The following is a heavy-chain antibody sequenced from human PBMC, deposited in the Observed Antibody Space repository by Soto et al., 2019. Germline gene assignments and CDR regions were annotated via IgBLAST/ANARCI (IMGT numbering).Heavy chain of an antibody. V-gene: IGHV1-69*13. D-gene: IGHD3-22*01. J-gene: IGHJ3*02. CDR2: IIPIFGTA. CDR1: GGTFSSYA. Sequence: SVKVSCKASGGTFSSYAIIWVRQAPGQGLEWMGGIIPIFGTANYAQKFQGRVTITADESTSTAYMELSSLRSEDTAVYYCGRNFYYDSSGYHDVFDIGGKGKMVTVSS. CDR3: GRNFYYDSSGYHDVFDI.